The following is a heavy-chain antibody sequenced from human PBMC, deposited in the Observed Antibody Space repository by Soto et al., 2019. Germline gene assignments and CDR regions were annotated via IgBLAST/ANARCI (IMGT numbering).Heavy chain of an antibody. D-gene: IGHD1-20*01. V-gene: IGHV4-31*03. CDR1: GDSLNSGSFY. Sequence: PSETLSLTCTVSGDSLNSGSFYWTWIRHHPEKGLEWIGFISYTGSTDQSPSLKSRVSIPVDTSKNQFSLNLTSVTAADTAVYYCARGYGYYYYHMDVWGKGTTVTVSS. CDR3: ARGYGYYYYHMDV. CDR2: ISYTGST. J-gene: IGHJ6*03.